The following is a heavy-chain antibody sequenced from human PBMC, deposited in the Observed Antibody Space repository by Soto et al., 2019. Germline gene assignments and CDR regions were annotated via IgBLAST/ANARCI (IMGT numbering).Heavy chain of an antibody. V-gene: IGHV1-69*12. Sequence: QVQLVQSGAEVKKPGTSVKVSCKASGGTFSSYAISWVRQAPGQGLEWMGGIIPIFGTANYAQKCQGRVTITADESTSTAYMELSSLRSEDTAVYYCARVGAAYSSPSYYYGMDVWGQGTTVTVSS. CDR3: ARVGAAYSSPSYYYGMDV. D-gene: IGHD6-13*01. CDR1: GGTFSSYA. CDR2: IIPIFGTA. J-gene: IGHJ6*02.